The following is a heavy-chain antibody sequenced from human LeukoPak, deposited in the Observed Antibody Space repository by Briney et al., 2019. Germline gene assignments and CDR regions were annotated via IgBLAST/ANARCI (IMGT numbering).Heavy chain of an antibody. J-gene: IGHJ3*02. CDR3: ASAGSSSWYKGRDDAFDI. D-gene: IGHD6-13*01. V-gene: IGHV4-39*01. CDR2: IYYSGST. CDR1: GGSISSSSYY. Sequence: SETLSLTCTVSGGSISSSSYYWGWIRQPPGKGLEWIGSIYYSGSTYYNPSLKSRVTISVDTSKNQFSLKLSSVTAADTAVYYCASAGSSSWYKGRDDAFDIWGQGTMVTVSS.